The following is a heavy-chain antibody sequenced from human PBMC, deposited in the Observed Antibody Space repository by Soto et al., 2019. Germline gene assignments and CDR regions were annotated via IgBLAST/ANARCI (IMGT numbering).Heavy chain of an antibody. D-gene: IGHD3-3*01. CDR1: GGSISSYY. CDR3: ARGHYDYWSGYFATIDY. Sequence: SETLSLTCTVSGGSISSYYWSWIRQPPGKGLEWIGYIHYSGSTKYNPSLKSRVTISADTSKNQLSLKLSSVTAADTAVYYCARGHYDYWSGYFATIDYWGQGTRVTVSS. CDR2: IHYSGST. V-gene: IGHV4-59*08. J-gene: IGHJ4*02.